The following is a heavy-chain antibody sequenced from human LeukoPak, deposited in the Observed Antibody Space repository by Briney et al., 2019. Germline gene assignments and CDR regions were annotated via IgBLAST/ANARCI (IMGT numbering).Heavy chain of an antibody. CDR3: ARDFYGDDGHHPFDY. Sequence: SETLSLTCSVSGGSISNDYWTWLRQTAGKGLEWIGRIYASGSTNYNPSLKSRVSISMDKSKNHFSLNLKSVTAADTAFYYCARDFYGDDGHHPFDYWGQGIQVTVSS. V-gene: IGHV4-4*07. J-gene: IGHJ4*02. D-gene: IGHD2/OR15-2a*01. CDR2: IYASGST. CDR1: GGSISNDY.